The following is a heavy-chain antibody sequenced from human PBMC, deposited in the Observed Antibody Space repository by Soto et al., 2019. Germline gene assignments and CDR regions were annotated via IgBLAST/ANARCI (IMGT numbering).Heavy chain of an antibody. CDR1: GYTFTRYT. D-gene: IGHD3-10*01. V-gene: IGHV1-18*01. CDR2: INPDNGNT. J-gene: IGHJ3*02. Sequence: ASVKVSCKASGYTFTRYTMNWVRQAPGQRLEWMGWINPDNGNTNYAQKLQGRVTMTTDTSTSTAYMELRSLRSDDTAVYYCARDVNHYGSGSYWRLGDAFDIWGQGTMVTVSS. CDR3: ARDVNHYGSGSYWRLGDAFDI.